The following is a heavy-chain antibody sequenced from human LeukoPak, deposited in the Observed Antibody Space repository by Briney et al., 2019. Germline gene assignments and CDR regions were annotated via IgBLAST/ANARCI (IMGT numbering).Heavy chain of an antibody. Sequence: GGSLRLSCAASGFTFSSYSMNWVRQAPGKGLEWVSSISIDSTYIYYTDSVTGRFTISRDDAKSSVYLQMNSLRAEDTAVYYCATFPSGTNWYYFDSWGQGTLVTVSS. CDR1: GFTFSSYS. V-gene: IGHV3-21*01. CDR2: ISIDSTYI. D-gene: IGHD1-1*01. CDR3: ATFPSGTNWYYFDS. J-gene: IGHJ4*02.